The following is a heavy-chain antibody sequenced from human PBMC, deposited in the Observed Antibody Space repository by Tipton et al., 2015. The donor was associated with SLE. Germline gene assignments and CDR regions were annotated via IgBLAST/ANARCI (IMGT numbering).Heavy chain of an antibody. J-gene: IGHJ4*02. CDR2: VDNSGSA. CDR1: GGSISSYF. V-gene: IGHV4-59*01. D-gene: IGHD3-16*01. Sequence: TLSLTCIVSGGSISSYFWSWIRQPPGKGLELIGFVDNSGSAGYTPSLKSRVTISSDTSKNQLSLKLSSVTAADTAVYYCTRSGLEYVWGPDWGQGTLVTVSS. CDR3: TRSGLEYVWGPD.